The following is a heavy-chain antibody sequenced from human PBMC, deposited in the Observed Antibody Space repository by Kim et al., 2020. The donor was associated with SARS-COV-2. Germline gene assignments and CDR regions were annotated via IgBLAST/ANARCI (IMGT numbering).Heavy chain of an antibody. CDR2: IRPRGAVV. J-gene: IGHJ4*02. V-gene: IGHV3-23*01. D-gene: IGHD2-15*01. Sequence: GGSLRLSCAASGFKFSDYSMSWVRQAPGKGLEWVSLIRPRGAVVSYADSFQGRSTVSRDYPINTLFLQMSGLKAEDTATYFCAKEYDSVAYSHYSIWGQGILVIVSS. CDR1: GFKFSDYS. CDR3: AKEYDSVAYSHYSI.